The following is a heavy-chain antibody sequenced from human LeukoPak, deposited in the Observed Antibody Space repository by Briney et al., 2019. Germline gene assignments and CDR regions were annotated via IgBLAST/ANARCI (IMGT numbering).Heavy chain of an antibody. CDR1: GGSISSYY. CDR3: ARHKTSGYDWVSYYYYGMDV. Sequence: PSETLSLTCTVSGGSISSYYWSWIRQPPGKGLEWIGYIYYSGSTNYNPSLKSRVTISVDTSKNQFSLKLSSVTAADTAVYYCARHKTSGYDWVSYYYYGMDVWGQGTTVTVSS. CDR2: IYYSGST. V-gene: IGHV4-59*08. J-gene: IGHJ6*02. D-gene: IGHD5-12*01.